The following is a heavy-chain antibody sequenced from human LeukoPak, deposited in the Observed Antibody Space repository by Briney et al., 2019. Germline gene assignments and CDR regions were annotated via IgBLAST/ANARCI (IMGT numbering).Heavy chain of an antibody. CDR1: GGTFSSCA. Sequence: SSVKVSCKASGGTFSSCAISWVRQAPGQGLEWMGRIIPIFGTANYAQKFQGRVTITTDESTSTAYMELSSLRSEDTAVYYCARDSKSKYSSSWYAYYYYYMDVWGKGTTVTVSS. V-gene: IGHV1-69*05. D-gene: IGHD6-13*01. CDR2: IIPIFGTA. CDR3: ARDSKSKYSSSWYAYYYYYMDV. J-gene: IGHJ6*03.